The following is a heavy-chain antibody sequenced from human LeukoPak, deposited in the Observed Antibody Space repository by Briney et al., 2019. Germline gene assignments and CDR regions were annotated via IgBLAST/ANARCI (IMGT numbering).Heavy chain of an antibody. CDR3: AKTTQVVAAEY. Sequence: SSETLSLTCTVSGGSISSSNYYWAWIRQPPGKGLEWIGTIYYTGSTYYNPSLKSRVTISVDTSNNQFSLKLRSVTAADTAVYYRAKTTQVVAAEYWGQGTLVTVSS. CDR1: GGSISSSNYY. D-gene: IGHD2-15*01. CDR2: IYYTGST. J-gene: IGHJ4*02. V-gene: IGHV4-39*01.